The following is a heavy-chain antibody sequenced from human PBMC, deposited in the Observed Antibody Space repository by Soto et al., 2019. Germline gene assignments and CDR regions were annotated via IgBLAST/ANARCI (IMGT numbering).Heavy chain of an antibody. CDR1: GFTFSSYG. J-gene: IGHJ4*02. V-gene: IGHV3-30*18. D-gene: IGHD5-18*01. CDR2: ISYDGSNK. CDR3: AEEALRGYSYGRGFDY. Sequence: PGGSLRLSCAASGFTFSSYGMHWVRQAPGKGLEWVAVISYDGSNKYYADSVKGRFTISRDNSKNTLYLQMNSLRAEDTAVYYCAEEALRGYSYGRGFDYWGQGTLVTVSS.